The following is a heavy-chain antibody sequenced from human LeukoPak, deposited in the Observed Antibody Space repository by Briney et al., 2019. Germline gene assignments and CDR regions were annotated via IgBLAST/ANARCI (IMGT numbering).Heavy chain of an antibody. CDR1: GFTFSSYG. V-gene: IGHV3-30*03. CDR2: ISYDGSNK. Sequence: GGSLRLSCAASGFTFSSYGMHWVRQAPGKGLEWVAVISYDGSNKYYADSVKGRFTISRDNAKNTLYLQMNSLRAEDTAVYYCARDRVSDGDYVWIYYYYYGMDVWGQGTTVTVSS. D-gene: IGHD4-17*01. CDR3: ARDRVSDGDYVWIYYYYYGMDV. J-gene: IGHJ6*02.